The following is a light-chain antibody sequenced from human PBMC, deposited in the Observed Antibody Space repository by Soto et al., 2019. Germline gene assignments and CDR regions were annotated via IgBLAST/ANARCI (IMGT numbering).Light chain of an antibody. CDR2: GNS. J-gene: IGLJ2*01. Sequence: QSVLTQPPSVSGAPGQRVTISCTGSSSNIGAGYDVHWYQQLPGTAPKLLIYGNSNRPSGVPDRFSGSKSGTSASRAITGLQAEDEADYYCQSYDSSLSGYVVFGGGTQLTVL. CDR3: QSYDSSLSGYVV. V-gene: IGLV1-40*01. CDR1: SSNIGAGYD.